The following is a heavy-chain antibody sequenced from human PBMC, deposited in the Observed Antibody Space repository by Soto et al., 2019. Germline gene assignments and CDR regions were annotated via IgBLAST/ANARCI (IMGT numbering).Heavy chain of an antibody. D-gene: IGHD3-22*01. CDR1: GGTFSSYA. CDR3: ALYDSSGYYPLYFDY. V-gene: IGHV1-69*06. J-gene: IGHJ4*02. CDR2: IIPIFGTA. Sequence: SVKVSCKASGGTFSSYAISWVRQAPGQGLEWMGGIIPIFGTANYAQKFQGRVTITADKSTSTAYMELSSLRSEDTAVYYCALYDSSGYYPLYFDYWGQGTLVTVSS.